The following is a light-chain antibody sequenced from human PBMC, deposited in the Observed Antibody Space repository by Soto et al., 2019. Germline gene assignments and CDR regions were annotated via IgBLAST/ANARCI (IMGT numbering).Light chain of an antibody. CDR1: QGISNW. CDR3: QQANSFPLT. J-gene: IGKJ4*01. Sequence: DLQMTQSPSSVTASVGDIVSSTCRASQGISNWLAWYQQKPGRAPKLLIYTGSSLQSGVPSRFIGTGSGTDFTLTISILQPEDVATYYCQQANSFPLTFGGGTKVEIK. V-gene: IGKV1-12*01. CDR2: TGS.